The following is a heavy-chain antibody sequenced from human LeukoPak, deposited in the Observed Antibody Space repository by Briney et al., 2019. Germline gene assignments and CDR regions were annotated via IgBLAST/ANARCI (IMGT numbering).Heavy chain of an antibody. D-gene: IGHD3-10*01. CDR2: IYSSGRT. CDR3: ARDPGYYCSGTRGAFDI. J-gene: IGHJ3*02. Sequence: SETLSLTCTVSGGSFSSSNFNWGWLRQTPGRGLEWYGRIYSSGRTNNNPSFKNRLTISVDTSKNQFSLKLSSVTAADAAVYYCARDPGYYCSGTRGAFDIWGQGTMVTVSS. V-gene: IGHV4-39*07. CDR1: GGSFSSSNFN.